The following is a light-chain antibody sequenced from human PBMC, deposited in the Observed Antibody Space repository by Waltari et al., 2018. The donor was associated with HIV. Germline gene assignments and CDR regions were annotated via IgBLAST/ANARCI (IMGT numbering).Light chain of an antibody. J-gene: IGKJ1*01. CDR3: QQYNNWPPWT. CDR1: QSVNSD. V-gene: IGKV3D-15*01. Sequence: IVMTQSPATLSVSPGERATLSCRASQSVNSDLAWYQQRPGQAPRLLIYDASTRATGIPARFSGSGSETDFTLTISSLQSEDFAVYYCQQYNNWPPWTFGQGTKVEIK. CDR2: DAS.